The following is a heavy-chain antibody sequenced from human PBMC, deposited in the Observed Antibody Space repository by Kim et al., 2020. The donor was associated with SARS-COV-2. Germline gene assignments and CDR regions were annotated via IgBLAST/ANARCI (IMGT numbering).Heavy chain of an antibody. J-gene: IGHJ4*02. CDR3: AKDFDSSGYGPPSYYFDY. D-gene: IGHD3-22*01. Sequence: KGRFTISRDNSKNTLYLQMNSLRAEDTAVYYCAKDFDSSGYGPPSYYFDYWGQGTLVTVSS. V-gene: IGHV3-33*06.